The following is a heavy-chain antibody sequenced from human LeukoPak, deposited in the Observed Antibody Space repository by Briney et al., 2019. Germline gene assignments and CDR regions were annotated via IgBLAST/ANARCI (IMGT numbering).Heavy chain of an antibody. CDR2: ISDRGRT. CDR1: GGSIRSTTYY. D-gene: IGHD1-26*01. V-gene: IGHV4-39*02. J-gene: IGHJ4*02. Sequence: SETLSLTCTVSGGSIRSTTYYWGWIRQPPGKGLEWIGDISDRGRTYNNPSLKSRVTISVDTSRNQFFLKMSSVTAADTAVYYCAREFYSGSSRALDYWGQGTLVTVSS. CDR3: AREFYSGSSRALDY.